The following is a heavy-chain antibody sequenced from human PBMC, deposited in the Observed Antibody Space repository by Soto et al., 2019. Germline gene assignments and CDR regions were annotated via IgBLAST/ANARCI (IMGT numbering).Heavy chain of an antibody. Sequence: SETLSLTCTVSGGSISSGDYYWSWIRQPPGKGLEWIGYIYYSGSTYYNPSLKSRVTISVDTSKNQFSLKLSSVTAADTAVYYCARDAQGSWNYYYYGMDVWGQGTTVTVSS. CDR2: IYYSGST. V-gene: IGHV4-30-4*01. J-gene: IGHJ6*02. D-gene: IGHD6-13*01. CDR1: GGSISSGDYY. CDR3: ARDAQGSWNYYYYGMDV.